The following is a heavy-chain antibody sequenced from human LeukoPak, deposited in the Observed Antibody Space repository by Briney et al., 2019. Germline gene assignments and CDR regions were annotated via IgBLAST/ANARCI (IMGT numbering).Heavy chain of an antibody. CDR1: GGSISSSSYY. V-gene: IGHV4-39*07. CDR3: ARVIVVVPAAIENFDY. D-gene: IGHD2-2*01. CDR2: IYYSGST. J-gene: IGHJ4*02. Sequence: SETLSLTCTVSGGSISSSSYYWGWIRQPPGKGLEWIGSIYYSGSTYYNPSLKSRVTISVDRSKNQFSLKLSSVTAADTAVYYCARVIVVVPAAIENFDYWGQGTLVTVSS.